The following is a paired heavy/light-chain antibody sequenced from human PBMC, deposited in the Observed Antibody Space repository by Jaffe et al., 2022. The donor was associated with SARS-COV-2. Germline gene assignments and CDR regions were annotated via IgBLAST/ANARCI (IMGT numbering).Light chain of an antibody. CDR2: LNSDGSH. CDR1: SGHSSYA. CDR3: QTWGTVIHGV. Sequence: QLVLTQSPSASASLGASVKLTCTLSSGHSSYAIAWHQQQPEKGPRYLMKLNSDGSHSKGDGIPDRFSGSSSGAERYLTISSLQSEDEADYYCQTWGTVIHGVFGGGTKLTVL. J-gene: IGLJ2*01. V-gene: IGLV4-69*01.
Heavy chain of an antibody. CDR1: GFTFSSYG. CDR3: TRGYYDSGGILDY. D-gene: IGHD3-10*01. J-gene: IGHJ4*01. CDR2: ITSSGSTI. Sequence: EVQLVESGGGLIQRGGSLRLSCAASGFTFSSYGMNWVRQAPGKGLEWVSYITSSGSTIYYADSVKGRFTISRDNAKNSLYLQMNSLRAEDTAVYYCTRGYYDSGGILDYWGHGTLVTVSS. V-gene: IGHV3-48*01.